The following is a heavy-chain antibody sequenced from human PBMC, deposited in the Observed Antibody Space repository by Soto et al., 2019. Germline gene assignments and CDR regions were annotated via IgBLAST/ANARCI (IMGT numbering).Heavy chain of an antibody. CDR2: VYSAGNT. CDR1: GFTVSSNY. D-gene: IGHD6-19*01. CDR3: ARAVGSSGGGAEYFQH. Sequence: EVQLVESGGGLIQPGGSLRLSCAASGFTVSSNYMGWVRQAPGKGLEYVSVVYSAGNTYYADSVKGRFTISRDSSENTRCRQMNSLRAEDTAVYFCARAVGSSGGGAEYFQHWGQGTLVTVSS. V-gene: IGHV3-53*01. J-gene: IGHJ1*01.